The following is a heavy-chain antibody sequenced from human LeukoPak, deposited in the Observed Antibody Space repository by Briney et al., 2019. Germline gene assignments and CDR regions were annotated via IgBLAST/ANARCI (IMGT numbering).Heavy chain of an antibody. CDR2: IKQDGSEK. J-gene: IGHJ4*02. D-gene: IGHD3-10*01. V-gene: IGHV3-7*01. CDR3: ARDGPYYYGSGSGRKVFDY. Sequence: PGGSLRLSCAASGFTFSSYWMSWVRQAPGKGLEWVANIKQDGSEKYYVDSVKGRFTISRDNAKNSLYLQMNSLRAEDTAVYYCARDGPYYYGSGSGRKVFDYWGQGTLVTVSS. CDR1: GFTFSSYW.